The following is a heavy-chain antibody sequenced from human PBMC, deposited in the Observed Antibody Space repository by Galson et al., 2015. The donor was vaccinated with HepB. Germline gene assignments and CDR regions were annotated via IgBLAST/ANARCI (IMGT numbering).Heavy chain of an antibody. Sequence: SVKVSCKASGYTFTSYAMHWVRQAPGQRLEWMGWINAGNGNTKHSQKFQGRVTITRDTSASTAYMELSSLRSEDTAVYYCARVDYYGSGGYKHWGQGTLVTVSS. V-gene: IGHV1-3*01. J-gene: IGHJ4*02. CDR2: INAGNGNT. CDR1: GYTFTSYA. CDR3: ARVDYYGSGGYKH. D-gene: IGHD3-10*01.